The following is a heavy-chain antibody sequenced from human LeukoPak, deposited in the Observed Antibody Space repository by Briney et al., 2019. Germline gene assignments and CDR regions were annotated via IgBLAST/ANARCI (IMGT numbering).Heavy chain of an antibody. J-gene: IGHJ4*02. CDR3: AKGLGIQLWLRPFDY. CDR1: GFTFSSYA. Sequence: TGGSLRLSCAASGFTFSSYAMSWVRQAPGKGLGWVSAISGSGGSTYYAYSVKGRFPISRANSKNTLYLQMNSLSAEDTAVYYCAKGLGIQLWLRPFDYWGQGTLVTVSS. D-gene: IGHD5-18*01. CDR2: ISGSGGST. V-gene: IGHV3-23*01.